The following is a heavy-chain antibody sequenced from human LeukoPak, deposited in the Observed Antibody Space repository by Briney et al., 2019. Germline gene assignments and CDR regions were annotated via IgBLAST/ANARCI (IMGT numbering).Heavy chain of an antibody. V-gene: IGHV3-23*01. Sequence: PGGSLGLACAASGFTFSSYAMSWVRQAPGKGLGWVSAISGSGRSTYYADTVKGRFTISRDNAKNTLFLQMNILRAADTAVYYCAKDRILYYYDSSGYHYWGQGTLVTVSP. J-gene: IGHJ4*02. CDR3: AKDRILYYYDSSGYHY. D-gene: IGHD3-22*01. CDR2: ISGSGRST. CDR1: GFTFSSYA.